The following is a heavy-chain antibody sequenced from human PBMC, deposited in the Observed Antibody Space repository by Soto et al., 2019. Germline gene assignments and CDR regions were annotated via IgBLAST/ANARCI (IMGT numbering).Heavy chain of an antibody. V-gene: IGHV4-59*08. J-gene: IGHJ4*01. CDR1: GGSINTYY. CDR3: ARLGGYYQACDK. CDR2: IYYSGST. D-gene: IGHD3-22*01. Sequence: SETLSLTCTVSGGSINTYYWSWFRQPPGKGLEWIGYIYYSGSTTYNPSLKSRVTISVDTSKNQFSLKLNSVTAADTAVYYCARLGGYYQACDKWGHGSLVTVS.